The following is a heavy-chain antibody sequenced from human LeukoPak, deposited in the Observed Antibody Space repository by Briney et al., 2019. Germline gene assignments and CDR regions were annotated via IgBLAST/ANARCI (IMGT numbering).Heavy chain of an antibody. CDR2: ISYDGSNK. CDR1: GYTFTSYY. J-gene: IGHJ4*02. CDR3: ARDPSSSWYYFDY. V-gene: IGHV3-30-3*01. Sequence: SCKASGYTFTSYYMHWVRQAPGKGLEWVAVISYDGSNKYYADSVKGRFTISRDNSKNTLYLQMNSLRAEDTAVYYCARDPSSSWYYFDYWGQGAPVTVSS. D-gene: IGHD6-13*01.